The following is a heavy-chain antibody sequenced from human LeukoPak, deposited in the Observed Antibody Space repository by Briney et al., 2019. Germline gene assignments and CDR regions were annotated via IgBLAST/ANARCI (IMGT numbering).Heavy chain of an antibody. CDR2: IYHSGST. Sequence: PSQTLSLTCAVSGGSISSGGYSWSWIRQPPGKGLEWIGYIYHSGSTYYNPSLKSRVTISVDKSKNQFSLELNSVTAADTAVYYCARGGDWLFDYWGQGILVTVSS. V-gene: IGHV4-30-2*01. CDR3: ARGGDWLFDY. D-gene: IGHD2-21*02. J-gene: IGHJ4*02. CDR1: GGSISSGGYS.